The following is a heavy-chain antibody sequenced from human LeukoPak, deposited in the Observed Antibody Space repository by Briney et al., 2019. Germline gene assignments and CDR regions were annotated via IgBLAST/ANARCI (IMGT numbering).Heavy chain of an antibody. J-gene: IGHJ3*02. CDR3: AKDPRDISTGNYDEFDI. Sequence: ASVKVSFKASGYTFSNYCMHWVRQAPGQGLEWVGLINPSLHIPIYAQTFQGRVTMTTDMSTSTFYMELSNLVSEDTAVYYCAKDPRDISTGNYDEFDIWGQGTMVTVSS. CDR2: INPSLHIP. D-gene: IGHD3-9*01. CDR1: GYTFSNYC. V-gene: IGHV1-46*01.